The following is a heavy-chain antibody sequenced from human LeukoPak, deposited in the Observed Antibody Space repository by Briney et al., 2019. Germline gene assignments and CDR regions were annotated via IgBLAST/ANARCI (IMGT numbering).Heavy chain of an antibody. Sequence: SETLSLTCAVYGGSFSGYYWSWIRQPPGKGLEWIGEINHSGSNHYNPSLKSRVSISVDTSKNQFSLIPTSVTAADTAVYYCARVDIVATIHFDYWGQGTLVTVSS. CDR3: ARVDIVATIHFDY. J-gene: IGHJ4*02. D-gene: IGHD5-12*01. CDR1: GGSFSGYY. CDR2: INHSGSN. V-gene: IGHV4-34*01.